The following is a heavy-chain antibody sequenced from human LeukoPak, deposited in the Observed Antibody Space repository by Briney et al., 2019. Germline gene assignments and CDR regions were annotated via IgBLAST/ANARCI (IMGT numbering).Heavy chain of an antibody. D-gene: IGHD3-10*01. CDR3: ARVRYGSGTYHESPSFDY. CDR1: GYTFPTYT. CDR2: IRVYNGNT. V-gene: IGHV1-18*04. J-gene: IGHJ4*02. Sequence: GASMKVSCKASGYTFPTYTITWVRQAPGQGLEWMGWIRVYNGNTNYAQKLQGRVSMTTDTSTSTAYMELRSLISDDTAFYYCARVRYGSGTYHESPSFDYWGQGTLVTVSS.